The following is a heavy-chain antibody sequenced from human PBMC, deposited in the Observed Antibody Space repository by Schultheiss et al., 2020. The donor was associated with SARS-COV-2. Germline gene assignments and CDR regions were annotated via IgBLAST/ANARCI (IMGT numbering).Heavy chain of an antibody. CDR2: IKSKTDGGTT. Sequence: GESLKISCAASGFTVSSNYMSWVRQAPGKGLEWVGRIKSKTDGGTTDYAAPVKGRFTISRDDSKNTLYLQMNSLKTEDTAVYYCTTGIQTKWELGNPYYYYGMDVWGQGTTVTVSS. V-gene: IGHV3-15*01. CDR3: TTGIQTKWELGNPYYYYGMDV. CDR1: GFTVSSNY. J-gene: IGHJ6*02. D-gene: IGHD1-26*01.